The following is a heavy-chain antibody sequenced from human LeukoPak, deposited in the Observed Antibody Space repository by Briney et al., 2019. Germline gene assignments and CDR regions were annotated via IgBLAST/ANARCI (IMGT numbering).Heavy chain of an antibody. CDR2: ISGSGGST. Sequence: GGSLRLSCAASGFTFSSYDMSWVRQAPGKGLEWVSAISGSGGSTYYADSEKGRITLSRDNSKNALYLQMNSLRAEDTAVYYCAKGRGDQWGQGTLVTVSS. V-gene: IGHV3-23*01. D-gene: IGHD3-10*01. CDR3: AKGRGDQ. CDR1: GFTFSSYD. J-gene: IGHJ4*02.